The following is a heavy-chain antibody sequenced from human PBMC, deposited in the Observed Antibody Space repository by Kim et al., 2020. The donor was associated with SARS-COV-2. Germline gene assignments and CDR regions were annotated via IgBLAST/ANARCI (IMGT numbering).Heavy chain of an antibody. CDR2: ISYDGSNK. Sequence: GGSLRLSCAASGFTFSSYGMHWVRQAPGKGLEWVAVISYDGSNKYYADSVKGRFTISRDNSKNTLYLQMNSLRAEDTAVYYCAKDTYGGNSLEYFQHWGQGTLVTVSS. D-gene: IGHD2-21*02. CDR1: GFTFSSYG. J-gene: IGHJ1*01. V-gene: IGHV3-30*18. CDR3: AKDTYGGNSLEYFQH.